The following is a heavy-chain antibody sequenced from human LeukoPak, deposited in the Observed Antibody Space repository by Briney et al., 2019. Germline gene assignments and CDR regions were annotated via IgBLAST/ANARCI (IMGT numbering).Heavy chain of an antibody. CDR3: AKERGGIPNDY. V-gene: IGHV3-30-3*01. J-gene: IGHJ4*02. CDR1: GFTFMSYA. D-gene: IGHD1-26*01. CDR2: ISYDGSDK. Sequence: GRSLRLSCAASGFTFMSYAMHWVRQAPGKGLEWVAVISYDGSDKYYADSVKGRFTISRDNSKNTLYLQMNSLRAEDTAVYYCAKERGGIPNDYWGQGTLVTVSS.